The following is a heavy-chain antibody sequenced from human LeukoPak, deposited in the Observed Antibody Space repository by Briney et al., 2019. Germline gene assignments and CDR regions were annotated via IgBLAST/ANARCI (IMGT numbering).Heavy chain of an antibody. V-gene: IGHV3-7*01. J-gene: IGHJ4*02. CDR3: ARSSYYEDLFDY. Sequence: PGGSLRLSCAASGFTFGNHWMSWVRQAPGKGLEWVANINQDRTAEYYVDSVKGRFTISRDNADNSLHLQMHSLRAEDTAVYYCARSSYYEDLFDYWGQGTLVTVSS. CDR1: GFTFGNHW. D-gene: IGHD3-3*01. CDR2: INQDRTAE.